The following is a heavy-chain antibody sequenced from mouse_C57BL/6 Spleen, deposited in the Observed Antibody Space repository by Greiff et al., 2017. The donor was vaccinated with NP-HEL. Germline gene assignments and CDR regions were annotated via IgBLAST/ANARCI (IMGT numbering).Heavy chain of an antibody. D-gene: IGHD3-2*02. CDR3: ARWGTAQALDY. CDR1: GYTFTSYW. J-gene: IGHJ2*01. V-gene: IGHV1-64*01. Sequence: QVQLKESGAELVKPGASVKLSCKASGYTFTSYWMHWVKQRPGQGLEWIGMIHPNSGSTNYNEKFKSKATLTVDKSSSTAYMQLSSLTSEDSAVYYCARWGTAQALDYWGQGTTLTVSS. CDR2: IHPNSGST.